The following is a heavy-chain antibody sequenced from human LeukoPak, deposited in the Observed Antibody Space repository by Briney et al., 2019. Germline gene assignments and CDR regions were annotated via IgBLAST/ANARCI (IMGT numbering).Heavy chain of an antibody. CDR3: ASLQGILTGYSLDHDAFDI. J-gene: IGHJ3*02. D-gene: IGHD3-9*01. CDR1: GFTFSSYA. CDR2: ISGSGGST. V-gene: IGHV3-23*01. Sequence: GGSLRLSCAASGFTFSSYAMSWVRQAPGKGLEWGSAISGSGGSTYYADSVKDRFTISRDNSRNTLYLQMNSLRAEDTAVYYCASLQGILTGYSLDHDAFDIWGQGTMVTVSS.